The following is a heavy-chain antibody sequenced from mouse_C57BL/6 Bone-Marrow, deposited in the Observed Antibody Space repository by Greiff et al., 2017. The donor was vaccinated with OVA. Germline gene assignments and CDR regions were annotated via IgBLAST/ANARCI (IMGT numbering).Heavy chain of an antibody. CDR2: IYPGSGNT. V-gene: IGHV1-76*01. CDR3: ARARPESYDYYDMDY. CDR1: GYTFTDYY. Sequence: QVQLQQSGAELVRPGASVKLSCKASGYTFTDYYINWVKQRPGQGLEWIARIYPGSGNTYYTEKFKGQSTLTAEKSSSTAYMQLSRLTSEDSAVYFCARARPESYDYYDMDYWGQGTSVTVSS. J-gene: IGHJ4*01.